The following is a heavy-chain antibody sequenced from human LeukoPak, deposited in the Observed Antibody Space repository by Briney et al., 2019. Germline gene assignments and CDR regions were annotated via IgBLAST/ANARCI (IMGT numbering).Heavy chain of an antibody. Sequence: SETLSLTCTVSGGSISSYYWSWIRQPPGKGLEWIGYIYYSGSTNYNPSLKSRVTISVDTSKNQFSLKLSSVTAADTAVYYCAREEYSSSSFDYWGQGTLVTVSS. J-gene: IGHJ4*02. V-gene: IGHV4-59*12. D-gene: IGHD6-6*01. CDR2: IYYSGST. CDR3: AREEYSSSSFDY. CDR1: GGSISSYY.